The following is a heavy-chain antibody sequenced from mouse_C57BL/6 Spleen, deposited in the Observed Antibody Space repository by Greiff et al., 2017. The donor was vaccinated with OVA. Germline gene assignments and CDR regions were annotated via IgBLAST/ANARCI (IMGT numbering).Heavy chain of an antibody. CDR3: ARGNRDGWYFDV. V-gene: IGHV1-26*01. CDR2: INPNNGGT. CDR1: GYTFTDYY. J-gene: IGHJ1*03. D-gene: IGHD4-1*01. Sequence: VQLQQSGPELVKPGASVKISCKASGYTFTDYYMNWVQQSHGKSLEWIGDINPNNGGTSYNQKFKGKATLTVDKSSSTAYMELRSLTSEDSAVYCRARGNRDGWYFDVWGTGTTVTVSS.